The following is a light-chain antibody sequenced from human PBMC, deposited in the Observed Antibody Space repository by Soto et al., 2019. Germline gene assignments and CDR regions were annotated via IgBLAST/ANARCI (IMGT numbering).Light chain of an antibody. CDR3: SSYTSSGTLEV. CDR1: SSDVAGYNY. Sequence: QSALTQPASVSGSPGQSITISCTGTSSDVAGYNYVSWYQQHPGKAPKLMIYDVSNRPSGVSNRFSGSKSGNTASLTISGRQAEDEADYYCSSYTSSGTLEVFGTGTKVTVL. J-gene: IGLJ1*01. CDR2: DVS. V-gene: IGLV2-14*01.